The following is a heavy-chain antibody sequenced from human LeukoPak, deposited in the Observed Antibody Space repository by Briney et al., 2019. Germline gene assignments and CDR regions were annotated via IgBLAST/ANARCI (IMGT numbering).Heavy chain of an antibody. CDR3: QATEQVEFYFDY. V-gene: IGHV4-38-2*02. CDR1: GYSISSGFH. Sequence: SETLSLTCTVSGYSISSGFHWGWVRQPPGKGLEWIGSIYHTGSTYYNPSLKSRVTISVDTSMNQISLRLNSVTAADTAVYFCQATEQVEFYFDYWGQGTLVTVSS. D-gene: IGHD2-15*01. CDR2: IYHTGST. J-gene: IGHJ4*02.